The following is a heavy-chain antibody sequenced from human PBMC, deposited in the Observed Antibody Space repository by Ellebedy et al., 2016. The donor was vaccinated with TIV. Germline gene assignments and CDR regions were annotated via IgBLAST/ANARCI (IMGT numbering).Heavy chain of an antibody. V-gene: IGHV3-30*18. Sequence: GGSLRLXCTASGFTFDNFAMPWFRQAPGKGLEWVALISFDGSKKLHADSVKGRFTIARDNFKNTLYLQMTSLTVEDTTIYYCAKDASFGSGGYYNVDQWGQGTLVTVSS. CDR1: GFTFDNFA. CDR2: ISFDGSKK. D-gene: IGHD3-10*01. J-gene: IGHJ4*02. CDR3: AKDASFGSGGYYNVDQ.